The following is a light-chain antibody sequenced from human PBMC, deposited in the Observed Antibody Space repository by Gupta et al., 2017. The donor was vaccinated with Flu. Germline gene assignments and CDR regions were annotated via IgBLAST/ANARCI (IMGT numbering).Light chain of an antibody. CDR1: ENSYRN. Sequence: EMVMTQSPATLSLSPGDRVTLACRASENSYRNLAWYHPKPGQAPRRLISEASERATGGPDSFRGSGFGTESTTSINSLQPDVMGRYFCKKYKNVCSRDTMHRFGQGTRMDI. J-gene: IGKJ1*01. V-gene: IGKV3-15*01. CDR2: EAS. CDR3: KKYKNVCSRDTMHR.